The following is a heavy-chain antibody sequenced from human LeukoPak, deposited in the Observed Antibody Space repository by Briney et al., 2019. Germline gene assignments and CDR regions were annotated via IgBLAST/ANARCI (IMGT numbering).Heavy chain of an antibody. D-gene: IGHD3-10*01. CDR3: TTEFKELGSFFYFYYMDV. CDR1: GFTFSNTW. J-gene: IGHJ6*03. CDR2: LKSQTDGGTT. Sequence: GGSLRLSCVASGFTFSNTWMSWVRQAPGKGLEWVGRLKSQTDGGTTDYAAPAKGRFTISRDDSKNALFLQMDSLKSDDTAMYYCTTEFKELGSFFYFYYMDVWGTGTTVTISS. V-gene: IGHV3-15*01.